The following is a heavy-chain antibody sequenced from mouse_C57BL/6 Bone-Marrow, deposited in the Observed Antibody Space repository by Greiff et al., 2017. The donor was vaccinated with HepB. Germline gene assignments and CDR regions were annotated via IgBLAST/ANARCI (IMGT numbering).Heavy chain of an antibody. Sequence: EVNVVESGAGLVKPGGSLKLSCAASGFTFSSYAMSWVRQTPEKRLEWVAYISSGGDYIYYADTVKGRFTISRDNARNTLYLQMSSLKSEDTAMYYCTRHYYGSFYYAMDYWGQGTSVTVSS. CDR1: GFTFSSYA. CDR2: ISSGGDYI. V-gene: IGHV5-9-1*02. D-gene: IGHD1-1*01. J-gene: IGHJ4*01. CDR3: TRHYYGSFYYAMDY.